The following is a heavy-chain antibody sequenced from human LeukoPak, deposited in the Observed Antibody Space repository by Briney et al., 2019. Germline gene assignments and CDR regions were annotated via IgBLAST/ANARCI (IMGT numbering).Heavy chain of an antibody. D-gene: IGHD3-10*01. J-gene: IGHJ3*02. CDR2: ISGSGGGS. CDR3: AKVGFFRGSRGAFDI. V-gene: IGHV3-23*01. Sequence: GGSLRLSCAASGFTFSSYAMTWVRQAPGKGLEWVSAISGSGGGSYYADSVKGRFTISRDNSKNTLYLQMNSLRAEDTAVYYCAKVGFFRGSRGAFDIWGQGTMVTVSS. CDR1: GFTFSSYA.